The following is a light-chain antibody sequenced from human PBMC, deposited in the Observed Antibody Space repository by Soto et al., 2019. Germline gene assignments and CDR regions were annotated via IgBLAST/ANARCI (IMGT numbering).Light chain of an antibody. CDR3: YSYAGRSTSV. J-gene: IGLJ2*01. CDR2: EDD. CDR1: SRDDGSYNL. V-gene: IGLV2-23*01. Sequence: QSALTHPASVSGSPGQSITISCTGTSRDDGSYNLVSWYQQYPGKAPKLMIYEDDERPSGVSNRFSGSKSGNTASLTISALQAEYEADYYCYSYAGRSTSVFGGGTKLTV.